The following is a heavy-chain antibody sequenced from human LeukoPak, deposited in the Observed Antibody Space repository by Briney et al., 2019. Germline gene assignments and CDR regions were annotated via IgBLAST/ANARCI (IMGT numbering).Heavy chain of an antibody. CDR2: INTNTGNP. Sequence: ASVKVSCKASRYTFTSYAMNWVRQAPGQGLEWMGWINTNTGNPTYAQGFTGRFVFSLDTSVSTAYLQISGLKAEDTAVYYCARDEPYDILTGSYTTHNWFDPWGQGTLVTVSS. V-gene: IGHV7-4-1*02. J-gene: IGHJ5*02. CDR1: RYTFTSYA. CDR3: ARDEPYDILTGSYTTHNWFDP. D-gene: IGHD3-9*01.